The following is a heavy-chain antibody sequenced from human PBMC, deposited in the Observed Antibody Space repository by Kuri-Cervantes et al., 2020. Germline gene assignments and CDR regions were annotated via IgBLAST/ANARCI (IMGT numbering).Heavy chain of an antibody. Sequence: ASLKVSCKASGYTFTSYDINWVRQATGQGLEWMGWRNPNSGNTGYAQKFQGRVTMTRNTSISTAYMELSSLRSEDTAVYYCARASSYYDFTWWGQGTLVTVSS. CDR3: ARASSYYDFTW. V-gene: IGHV1-8*01. J-gene: IGHJ4*02. D-gene: IGHD3-3*01. CDR1: GYTFTSYD. CDR2: RNPNSGNT.